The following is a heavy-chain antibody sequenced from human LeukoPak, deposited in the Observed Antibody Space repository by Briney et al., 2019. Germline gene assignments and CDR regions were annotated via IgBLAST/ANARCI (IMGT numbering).Heavy chain of an antibody. CDR3: AGGAGRGTGEVVYY. CDR2: VYSSGIT. D-gene: IGHD3-10*01. J-gene: IGHJ4*02. CDR1: GGSLNDYY. V-gene: IGHV4-59*10. Sequence: SETLSLTCAVSGGSLNDYYWSWIRQPAEKGLEWIGRVYSSGITDYNPSLTSRVAMSVDTSKNQFSLKLTSVTAADTAVYFCAGGAGRGTGEVVYYWGQGTLATVSS.